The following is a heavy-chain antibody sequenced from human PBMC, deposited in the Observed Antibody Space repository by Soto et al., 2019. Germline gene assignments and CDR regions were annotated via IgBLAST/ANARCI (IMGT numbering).Heavy chain of an antibody. CDR3: ARGREYSSSVSDY. J-gene: IGHJ4*02. Sequence: ASVKVSCKASGGTLSSYAISWVRQAPGQGLEWMGGIIPIFGTANYAQKFQGRVTITADESTSTAYMELSSLRSEDTAVYYCARGREYSSSVSDYWGQGTLVTVSS. CDR2: IIPIFGTA. CDR1: GGTLSSYA. D-gene: IGHD6-6*01. V-gene: IGHV1-69*13.